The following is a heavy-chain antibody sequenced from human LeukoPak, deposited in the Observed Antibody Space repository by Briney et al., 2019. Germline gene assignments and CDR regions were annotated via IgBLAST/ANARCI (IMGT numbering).Heavy chain of an antibody. V-gene: IGHV3-7*01. J-gene: IGHJ4*02. CDR3: ARVQWELRGVGSYFDY. Sequence: GGSLRLPCAASGFTFSSYWMSWVRQAPGEGLEWVANIKQDGSEKYYVDSVKGRFTISRDNAKNSLYLQMNSLRAEDTAVYYCARVQWELRGVGSYFDYWGQGTLVTVSS. CDR1: GFTFSSYW. D-gene: IGHD1-26*01. CDR2: IKQDGSEK.